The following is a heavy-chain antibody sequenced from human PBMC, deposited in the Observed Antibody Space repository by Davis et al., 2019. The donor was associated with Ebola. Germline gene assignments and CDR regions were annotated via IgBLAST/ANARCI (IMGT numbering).Heavy chain of an antibody. V-gene: IGHV3-53*04. CDR3: ARGDSWWFDP. D-gene: IGHD2-15*01. CDR2: IYSGGST. Sequence: GGSLRLSCAASGLFVSNNYMNWVRQAPGKGLEWVSGIYSGGSTHYADSVKGRFTISRHNSKNTLYLQMNSLRAEDTAVYYCARGDSWWFDPWGQGTLVTVSS. CDR1: GLFVSNNY. J-gene: IGHJ5*02.